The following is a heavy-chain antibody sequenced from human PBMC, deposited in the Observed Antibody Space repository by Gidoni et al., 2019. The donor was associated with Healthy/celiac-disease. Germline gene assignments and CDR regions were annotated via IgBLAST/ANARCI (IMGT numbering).Heavy chain of an antibody. CDR3: AKGVDPGYSSGWADY. V-gene: IGHV3-23*01. D-gene: IGHD6-19*01. CDR1: GFTFSSYA. CDR2: ISGSGGST. Sequence: EVQLLESGGGLVQPGGSLRLSCADSGFTFSSYAMCWVRQAPGKGRAWVSAISGSGGSTYYAYAVKCRFPNSRDNSKNTLYLQMNSRRAEDTAVYYCAKGVDPGYSSGWADYWGQGTLVTVSS. J-gene: IGHJ4*02.